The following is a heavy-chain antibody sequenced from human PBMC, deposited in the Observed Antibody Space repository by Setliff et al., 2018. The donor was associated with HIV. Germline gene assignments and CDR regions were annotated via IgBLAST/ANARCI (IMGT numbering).Heavy chain of an antibody. J-gene: IGHJ6*03. CDR2: IYYSGGT. CDR1: GGSVTSGGGYY. V-gene: IGHV4-30-4*08. Sequence: SETLSLTCSVSGGSVTSGGGYYWSWIRQLPGKGLEWIGNIYYSGGTSYNPSLQSRVSISVDTSKNQFSLKLSSVTAADTAVYYCARTDSSSWAPHGYYYYYMDVWGKGTTVTVSS. D-gene: IGHD6-13*01. CDR3: ARTDSSSWAPHGYYYYYMDV.